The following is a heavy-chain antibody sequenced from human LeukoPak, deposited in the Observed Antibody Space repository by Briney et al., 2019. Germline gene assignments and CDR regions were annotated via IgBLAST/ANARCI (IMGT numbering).Heavy chain of an antibody. Sequence: GGSLRLSCAASGFTFSSYTMNWVRQAPGKGLEWVSSISSSSSYMYYADSVKGRFTISRDNAKNSLYLQMDSLRAEDTAVYYCARDAFDIWGQGTMVTVSS. V-gene: IGHV3-21*01. J-gene: IGHJ3*02. CDR2: ISSSSSYM. CDR1: GFTFSSYT. CDR3: ARDAFDI.